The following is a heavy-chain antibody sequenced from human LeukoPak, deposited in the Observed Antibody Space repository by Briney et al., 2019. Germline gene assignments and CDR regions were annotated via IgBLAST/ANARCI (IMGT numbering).Heavy chain of an antibody. D-gene: IGHD1-1*01. Sequence: GGSLRLSCAASGFTFSSYAMSWVRQAPGKRLEWVSAISGSGGSAYYADSVKGRFTISRDNSKNTLYLQMNSLRAEDTAVYYCARRQIQYYYYGVDVWGQGTTVTVSS. V-gene: IGHV3-23*01. CDR2: ISGSGGSA. J-gene: IGHJ6*02. CDR3: ARRQIQYYYYGVDV. CDR1: GFTFSSYA.